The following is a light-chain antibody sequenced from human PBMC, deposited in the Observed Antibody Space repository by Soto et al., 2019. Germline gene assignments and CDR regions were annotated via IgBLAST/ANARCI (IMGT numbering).Light chain of an antibody. Sequence: DIQMTQSPSTLYASVGDRVTITSRASQSIGKFLAWYQQKPGKAPNLLIYDGSTLEREIPPRFSGSGSGTQFTLTITSLQPDDSATYYCQHYRSFSSWTFGQGTKVEIK. CDR2: DGS. V-gene: IGKV1-5*01. CDR1: QSIGKF. CDR3: QHYRSFSSWT. J-gene: IGKJ1*01.